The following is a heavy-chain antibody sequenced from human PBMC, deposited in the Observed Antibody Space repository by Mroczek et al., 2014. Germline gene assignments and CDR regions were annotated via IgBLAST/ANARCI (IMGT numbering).Heavy chain of an antibody. J-gene: IGHJ6*02. V-gene: IGHV4-59*01. CDR1: GGSISSYY. D-gene: IGHD2-2*01. CDR2: IYYSGST. Sequence: QVQLQESGPGLVKPSEALSLTCTVSGGSISSYYWSWIRQPPGKGLEWIGYIYYSGSTNYNPSLKSRVTISVDTSKNQFSLKLSSVTAADTAVYYCARDRGGLFRVPAATEPYYYYYGMDVWGQGTTVTVSS. CDR3: ARDRGGLFRVPAATEPYYYYYGMDV.